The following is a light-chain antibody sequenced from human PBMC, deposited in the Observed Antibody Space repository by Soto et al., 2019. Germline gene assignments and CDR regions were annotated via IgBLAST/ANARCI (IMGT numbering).Light chain of an antibody. CDR3: CSFAGSSTS. CDR2: DDT. V-gene: IGLV2-23*01. Sequence: QSVPTQPASVSGSPGQSITISCTGTSSDVGTYKPVSWYQQYPGKAPKGIIYDDTKRPSGVSSRFSGSKSGNTASLTISVLQAEEEADYYCCSFAGSSTSFGGGTKGTVL. J-gene: IGLJ3*02. CDR1: SSDVGTYKP.